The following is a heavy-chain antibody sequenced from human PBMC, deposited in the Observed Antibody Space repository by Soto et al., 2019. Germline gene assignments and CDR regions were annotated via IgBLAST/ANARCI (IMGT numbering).Heavy chain of an antibody. D-gene: IGHD2-2*01. Sequence: NPSETLSLTCTVSGGSISSYYWSWIRQPPGKGLEWIGYIYYSGSTNYNPSLKSRVTISVDTSKNQFSLKLSSVTAADTAVYYCARVTYSTSAFDIWGQGTMVTVSS. J-gene: IGHJ3*02. V-gene: IGHV4-59*01. CDR2: IYYSGST. CDR3: ARVTYSTSAFDI. CDR1: GGSISSYY.